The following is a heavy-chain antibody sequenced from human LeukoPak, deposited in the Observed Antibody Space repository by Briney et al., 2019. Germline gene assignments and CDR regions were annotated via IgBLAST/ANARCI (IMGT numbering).Heavy chain of an antibody. D-gene: IGHD1-26*01. CDR1: AGSISSTSYY. Sequence: PSETLSLTCTVSAGSISSTSYYWDWIRQPPGKGLEWIGGIYYSGSTYYNPSPKSRVTISVDTSKNQFSLKLSSVTAADTAVYYCARQRKVGASADYWGQGTLLTVSS. V-gene: IGHV4-39*01. J-gene: IGHJ4*02. CDR3: ARQRKVGASADY. CDR2: IYYSGST.